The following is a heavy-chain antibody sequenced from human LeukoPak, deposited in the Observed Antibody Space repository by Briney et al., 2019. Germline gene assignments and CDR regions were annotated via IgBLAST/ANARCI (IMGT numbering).Heavy chain of an antibody. J-gene: IGHJ5*02. Sequence: SETLSLTCTVSGGPISSNNYYWGWIRQPPGKGLEWIGRIHYSGSTNYNPSLKSRVTISVDTSKNRFSLKVNSVTATDTAVYYCARHPYGLGRIWLEPWGQGTLVSVSS. V-gene: IGHV4-39*01. CDR2: IHYSGST. D-gene: IGHD3-10*01. CDR1: GGPISSNNYY. CDR3: ARHPYGLGRIWLEP.